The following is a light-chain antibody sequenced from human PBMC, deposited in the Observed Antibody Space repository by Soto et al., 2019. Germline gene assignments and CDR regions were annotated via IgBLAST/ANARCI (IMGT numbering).Light chain of an antibody. V-gene: IGLV2-8*01. CDR1: KNDISVYDF. CDR3: KSYAGSNTYV. J-gene: IGLJ1*01. CDR2: EVV. Sequence: QSVLTQPPSASGYRGQSVTISCTGTKNDISVYDFVSSHQVHPGKAPSLIIYEVVQRPSAVPDRLSCSKSRNTASLTVSGLQAADEADYFCKSYAGSNTYVFGSGTKVTVL.